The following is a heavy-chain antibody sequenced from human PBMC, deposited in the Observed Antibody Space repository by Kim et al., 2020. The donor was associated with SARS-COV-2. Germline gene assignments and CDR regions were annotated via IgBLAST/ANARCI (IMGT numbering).Heavy chain of an antibody. V-gene: IGHV3-9*01. CDR2: ISWNSGSI. D-gene: IGHD3-10*01. Sequence: GGSLRLSCAASGFTFDDYAMHWVRQAPGKGLEWVSGISWNSGSIGYADSVKGRFTISRDNAKNSLYLQMNSLRAEDTALYYCAKDLNLYGSGRYYGMDVWGQGTTVTVS. CDR3: AKDLNLYGSGRYYGMDV. CDR1: GFTFDDYA. J-gene: IGHJ6*02.